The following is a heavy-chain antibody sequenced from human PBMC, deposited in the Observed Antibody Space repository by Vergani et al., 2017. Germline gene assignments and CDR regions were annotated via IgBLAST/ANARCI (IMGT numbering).Heavy chain of an antibody. CDR3: ARDQGYYDSSGYSV. Sequence: QVQLQESGPGLVKPSGTLSLTCAVSGGSISSSNWWSWVRQPPGKGLEGIGEIYHSGSTNYNPSLKSRVTRSVDKSKNQFSLKLSSVTAADTAVYYCARDQGYYDSSGYSVWGQGTLVTVSS. J-gene: IGHJ4*02. CDR2: IYHSGST. V-gene: IGHV4-4*02. D-gene: IGHD3-22*01. CDR1: GGSISSSNW.